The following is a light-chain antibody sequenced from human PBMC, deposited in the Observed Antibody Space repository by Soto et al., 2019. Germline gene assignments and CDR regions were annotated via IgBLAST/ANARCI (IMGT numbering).Light chain of an antibody. CDR1: QSITRN. J-gene: IGKJ1*01. CDR2: GAS. V-gene: IGKV3-15*01. CDR3: QQYNNWPMWT. Sequence: EIVMTQSPATLSVSPRERATLSCRAGQSITRNLAWYQQSPGQAPRLLIYGASTRATGIPARFSGSGSGTEFTLTINSLQSEDFAVYYCQQYNNWPMWTFGQGTKVDI.